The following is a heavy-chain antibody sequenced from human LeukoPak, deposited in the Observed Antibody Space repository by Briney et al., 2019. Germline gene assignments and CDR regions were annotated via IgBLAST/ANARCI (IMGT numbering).Heavy chain of an antibody. J-gene: IGHJ5*02. CDR3: ARVQFQWFDP. Sequence: GGSLRLSCTVSGFTVSSNSMSWVRQAPGKGLEWVSFIYSDNTHYSDSVKGRFTISRDNSKKTLSLQMNNLRVDDTAVYYCARVQFQWFDPWGQGTLVTVAS. CDR1: GFTVSSNS. D-gene: IGHD2-21*01. CDR2: IYSDNT. V-gene: IGHV3-53*01.